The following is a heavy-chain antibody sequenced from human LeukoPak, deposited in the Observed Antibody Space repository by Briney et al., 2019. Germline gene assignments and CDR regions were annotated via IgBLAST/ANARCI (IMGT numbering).Heavy chain of an antibody. J-gene: IGHJ5*02. Sequence: GGSLRLSCAASGFTFSSYAMHWVRQAPGKGLEWVAVISYDGSNKYYADSVKGRFTISRDNAKNSLYLQMNNLRPEDTAFYYCAKAGGGSRYNWFDPWGQGTLVTVSS. CDR3: AKAGGGSRYNWFDP. V-gene: IGHV3-30-3*01. CDR1: GFTFSSYA. D-gene: IGHD1-26*01. CDR2: ISYDGSNK.